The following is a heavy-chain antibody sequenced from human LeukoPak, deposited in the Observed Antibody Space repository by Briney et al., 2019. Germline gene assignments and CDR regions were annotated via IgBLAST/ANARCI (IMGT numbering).Heavy chain of an antibody. CDR2: INSDGSST. CDR3: ARGLSMIPGGVLDM. D-gene: IGHD3-22*01. CDR1: GFTFSSYW. J-gene: IGHJ3*02. Sequence: GGSLRLSCAASGFTFSSYWMYWVRQAPGKGLVWVSRINSDGSSTINGDSVKGRFTISRDNAKNTLYLQMNSLRAEDTAVYYCARGLSMIPGGVLDMWGQGTMVTVSS. V-gene: IGHV3-74*01.